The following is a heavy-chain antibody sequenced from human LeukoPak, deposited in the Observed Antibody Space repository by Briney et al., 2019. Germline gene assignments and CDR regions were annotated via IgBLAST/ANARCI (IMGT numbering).Heavy chain of an antibody. V-gene: IGHV3-74*01. CDR1: GFTFSSYW. D-gene: IGHD3-10*01. Sequence: GGSLRLSCAASGFTFSSYWMHRVRQAPGKGLVWVSRINSDGSSTSYADSVKGRFTISRDNAKNTLYLQMNSLRAEDTAVYYCASGDRDPLWFEGPLAPFDPWGQGTLVTVSS. CDR2: INSDGSST. J-gene: IGHJ5*02. CDR3: ASGDRDPLWFEGPLAPFDP.